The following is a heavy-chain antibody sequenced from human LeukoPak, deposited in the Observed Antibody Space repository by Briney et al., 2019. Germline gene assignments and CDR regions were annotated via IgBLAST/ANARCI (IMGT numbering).Heavy chain of an antibody. D-gene: IGHD3-22*01. J-gene: IGHJ5*02. CDR3: ARDYYDSSGWNWFDP. CDR1: GFTLTSDS. Sequence: SGGSLRLSCAASGFTLTSDSMNWVRQAPGKGLEWISYISSGATTTYYADSVKGRFTISRDNAKNSLYLQMNSLRAEDTAVYYCARDYYDSSGWNWFDPWGQGTLVTVSS. CDR2: ISSGATTT. V-gene: IGHV3-48*04.